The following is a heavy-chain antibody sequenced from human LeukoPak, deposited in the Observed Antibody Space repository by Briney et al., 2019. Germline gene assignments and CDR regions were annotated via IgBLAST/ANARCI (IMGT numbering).Heavy chain of an antibody. CDR2: INPNSGGT. CDR1: GYTFTGYY. Sequence: ASVKVSCKASGYTFTGYYMHWVRQAPGQGLEWMGWINPNSGGTNYAQKFQGRVTMTRDTSISTAYMELSRLRSDGTAVYYCARAGTLRVRWFDPWGQGTLVTVSS. D-gene: IGHD1-7*01. J-gene: IGHJ5*02. CDR3: ARAGTLRVRWFDP. V-gene: IGHV1-2*02.